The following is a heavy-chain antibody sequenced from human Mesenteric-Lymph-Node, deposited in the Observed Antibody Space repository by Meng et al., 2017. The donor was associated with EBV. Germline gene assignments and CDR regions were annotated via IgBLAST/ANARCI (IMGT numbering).Heavy chain of an antibody. J-gene: IGHJ5*02. CDR3: AHRTSNCFDP. Sequence: QINLKESGPPVVKPTQTLTLTCTFSGFSLSTSGVGVGWIRQPPGKALEWLALIYWDDDKRYSPSLKTRLTITKDTSENQVVLTMTNMDPVDAATYYCAHRTSNCFDPWGQGTLVTVSS. CDR2: IYWDDDK. CDR1: GFSLSTSGVG. V-gene: IGHV2-5*02.